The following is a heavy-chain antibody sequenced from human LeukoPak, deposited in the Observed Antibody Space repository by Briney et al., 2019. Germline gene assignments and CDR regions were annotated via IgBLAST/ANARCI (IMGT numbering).Heavy chain of an antibody. CDR1: GFTVSSNY. Sequence: GGSLRLSCAASGFTVSSNYMRWVRQAPGKGLEWVSVIYSGGSTCYADSVKGRFTRSRDNSENTLYLQIKSLRAEYAAVYDCESSAVGSYYYDHDIDVWGKGTPVTVSS. D-gene: IGHD6-13*01. CDR2: IYSGGST. V-gene: IGHV3-53*01. CDR3: ESSAVGSYYYDHDIDV. J-gene: IGHJ6*03.